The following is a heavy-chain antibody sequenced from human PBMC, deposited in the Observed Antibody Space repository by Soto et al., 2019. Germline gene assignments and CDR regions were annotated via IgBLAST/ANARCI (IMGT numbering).Heavy chain of an antibody. J-gene: IGHJ3*02. Sequence: GASVKVSCKASGYTFNSYGISWVRQAPGQGLEWMGWISAYNGNTNYAQSLQGRVTMTTDTSTSTAYMELRSLRSDDTAVYYCARDRLPQGAFDIWGQGTMVTVSS. CDR1: GYTFNSYG. CDR2: ISAYNGNT. V-gene: IGHV1-18*04. CDR3: ARDRLPQGAFDI.